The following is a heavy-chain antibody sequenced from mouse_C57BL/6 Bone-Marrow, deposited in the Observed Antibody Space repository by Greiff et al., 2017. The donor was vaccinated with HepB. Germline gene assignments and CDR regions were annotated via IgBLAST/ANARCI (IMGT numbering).Heavy chain of an antibody. CDR2: INSDGSAI. Sequence: EVMLVETGGGLVQPGGSRGLSCEGSGFTFSGFWMSWVRQTPGKTLEWIGDINSDGSAINYAPSIKDRFTIFRDNDKSTLYLQMSNVRSEDTATYFCMRLGTGDYAMDYWGQGTSVTVSS. V-gene: IGHV11-2*01. CDR1: GFTFSGFW. J-gene: IGHJ4*01. CDR3: MRLGTGDYAMDY. D-gene: IGHD4-1*01.